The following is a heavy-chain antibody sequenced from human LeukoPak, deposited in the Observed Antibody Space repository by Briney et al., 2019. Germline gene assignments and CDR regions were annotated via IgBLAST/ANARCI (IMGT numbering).Heavy chain of an antibody. CDR2: ISAYNGNT. D-gene: IGHD3-16*02. CDR3: ARASLWGRLSTNYYYYMDV. J-gene: IGHJ6*03. Sequence: ASVKVSCKASGYTFTGYYMHWVRQAPGQGLEWMGWISAYNGNTNYAQKLQGRVTMTTDTSTSTAYMELRSLRSDDTAVYYCARASLWGRLSTNYYYYMDVWGKGTTVTVSS. CDR1: GYTFTGYY. V-gene: IGHV1-18*04.